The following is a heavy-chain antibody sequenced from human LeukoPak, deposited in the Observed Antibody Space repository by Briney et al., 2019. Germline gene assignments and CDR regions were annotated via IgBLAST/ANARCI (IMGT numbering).Heavy chain of an antibody. D-gene: IGHD4-17*01. V-gene: IGHV1-69*04. CDR1: GGTFSSYT. CDR2: IIPILGIA. CDR3: AREMTTVTHDAFDI. Sequence: SVKVSCKASGGTFSSYTISWVRQAPGQGLEWMGRIIPILGIANYAQKFQGRVTITADKSTSTAYMELSRLRSDDTAVYYCAREMTTVTHDAFDIWGQGTMVTVSS. J-gene: IGHJ3*02.